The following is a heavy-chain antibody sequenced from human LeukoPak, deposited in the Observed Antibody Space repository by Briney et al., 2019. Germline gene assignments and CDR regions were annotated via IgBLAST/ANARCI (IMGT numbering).Heavy chain of an antibody. CDR3: AKDSTGDYLY. Sequence: GGSLRLSCAASGFTFSSYTMSWVRQAPGKGLEWVSTITTSDGNTYYADSVKGRFTVSRDNSKNTLYLQMNSLRAEDTAVYYCAKDSTGDYLYWGQGTLVTVSS. D-gene: IGHD4-17*01. V-gene: IGHV3-23*01. CDR2: ITTSDGNT. CDR1: GFTFSSYT. J-gene: IGHJ4*02.